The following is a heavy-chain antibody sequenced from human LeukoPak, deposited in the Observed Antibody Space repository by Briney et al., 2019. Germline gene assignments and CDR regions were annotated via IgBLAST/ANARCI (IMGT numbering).Heavy chain of an antibody. Sequence: GGSLRLSCAASGFTCSGSWMSWVRQAPGKGLEWVASINRDESAIFYLASVKGRFTISRDNARNLLFLQMNTLRAEDTAVYYCAKLLGDATTYDYWDQGALVTVSS. CDR3: AKLLGDATTYDY. CDR1: GFTCSGSW. D-gene: IGHD1-1*01. CDR2: INRDESAI. V-gene: IGHV3-7*01. J-gene: IGHJ4*02.